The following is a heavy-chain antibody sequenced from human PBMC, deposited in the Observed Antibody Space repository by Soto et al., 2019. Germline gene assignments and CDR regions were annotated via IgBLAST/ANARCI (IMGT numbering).Heavy chain of an antibody. Sequence: PGESLKISCKGSGYSFTSYWIGWVRQIPWKGLEWMGIIYPGDSDTRYSPSFQGQVTISADKSISTAYLQWSSLKASDTAMYYCARHRPYYDILTGYHTPGYYYGMDVWGQGTTVTVSS. D-gene: IGHD3-9*01. CDR1: GYSFTSYW. J-gene: IGHJ6*02. CDR2: IYPGDSDT. CDR3: ARHRPYYDILTGYHTPGYYYGMDV. V-gene: IGHV5-51*01.